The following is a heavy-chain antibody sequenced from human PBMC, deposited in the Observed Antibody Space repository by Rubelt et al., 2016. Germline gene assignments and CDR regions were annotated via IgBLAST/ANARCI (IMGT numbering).Heavy chain of an antibody. D-gene: IGHD3-10*01. V-gene: IGHV4-38-2*02. CDR1: GYSLSDDCF. CDR3: ARGYYSDGRAAFDI. J-gene: IGHJ3*02. Sequence: QVQLQESGPGLVKPSETLSLTCTVSGYSLSDDCFWGWIRQPPGKGLEWIGSLYHSGSAFYSPSLRSRLSISIDTSKNQFSLKGTSMTAADTAVYYCARGYYSDGRAAFDIWGQGTMVTVSS. CDR2: LYHSGSA.